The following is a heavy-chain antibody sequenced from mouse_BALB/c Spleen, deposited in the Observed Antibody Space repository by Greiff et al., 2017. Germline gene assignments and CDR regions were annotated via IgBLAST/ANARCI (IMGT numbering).Heavy chain of an antibody. CDR2: ISSGSSTI. D-gene: IGHD1-1*02. Sequence: EVKLMESGGGLVQPGGSRKLSCAASGFTFSSFGMHWVRQAPEKGLEWVAYISSGSSTIYYADTVKGRFTISRDKPKNTLFLQMTSLRSEDTAMYYCARGLFSDAMDYWGQGTSVTVSS. CDR3: ARGLFSDAMDY. J-gene: IGHJ4*01. V-gene: IGHV5-17*02. CDR1: GFTFSSFG.